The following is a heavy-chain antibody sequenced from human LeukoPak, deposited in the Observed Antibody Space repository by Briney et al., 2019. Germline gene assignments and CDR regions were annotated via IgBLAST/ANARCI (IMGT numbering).Heavy chain of an antibody. CDR2: IKRKTDGGTT. Sequence: KSGGSVTLLCAAWRFTFTNAWVIGLRQATGKGVEWVGRIKRKTDGGTTDYAAPVKGRFTISRDDSKNTLYLQMNSLKTEDTAVYYCTTNTAMVSSRMDFWGQGTTVTVSS. D-gene: IGHD5-18*01. J-gene: IGHJ6*02. V-gene: IGHV3-15*01. CDR3: TTNTAMVSSRMDF. CDR1: RFTFTNAW.